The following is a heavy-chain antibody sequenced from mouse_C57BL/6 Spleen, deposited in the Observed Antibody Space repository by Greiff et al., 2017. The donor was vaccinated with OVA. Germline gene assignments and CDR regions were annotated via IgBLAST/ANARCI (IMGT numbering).Heavy chain of an antibody. CDR3: ARSSYYSNYGWYFDV. CDR1: GYAFSSSW. J-gene: IGHJ1*03. Sequence: QVQLKQSGPELVKPGASVKISCKASGYAFSSSWMNWVKQRPGKGLEWIGRIYPGDGDTNYNGKFKGKATLTADKSSSTAYMQLSSLTSEDSAVYFCARSSYYSNYGWYFDVWGTGTTVTVSS. D-gene: IGHD2-5*01. V-gene: IGHV1-82*01. CDR2: IYPGDGDT.